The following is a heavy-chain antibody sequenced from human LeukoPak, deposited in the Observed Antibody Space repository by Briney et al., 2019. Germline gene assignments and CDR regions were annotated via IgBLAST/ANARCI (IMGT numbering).Heavy chain of an antibody. Sequence: GGSLRLSCAASGFTFSDHYIDWVRQAPGKGLEWVGRARNRRNGYSTQYAASVKGRFTFSRDDSENTVYLQMNSLKTEDTAVYFCARIMRVDYGTYYFDYWGPGTLDTVTS. V-gene: IGHV3-72*01. J-gene: IGHJ4*02. CDR3: ARIMRVDYGTYYFDY. CDR2: ARNRRNGYST. D-gene: IGHD4/OR15-4a*01. CDR1: GFTFSDHY.